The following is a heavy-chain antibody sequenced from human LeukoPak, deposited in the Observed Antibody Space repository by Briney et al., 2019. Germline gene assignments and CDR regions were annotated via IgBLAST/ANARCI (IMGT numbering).Heavy chain of an antibody. CDR2: INHSGST. D-gene: IGHD6-13*01. V-gene: IGHV4-34*01. CDR3: ARGPGYSSSWYSYSYYYYGMDV. Sequence: SETLSLTCAVYGGSFSGYYWSWIRQPPGKGLEWIGGINHSGSTNYNPSLKSRVTISVDTSKNQFSLKLSSVTAADTAVYYCARGPGYSSSWYSYSYYYYGMDVWGQGTTVTVSS. CDR1: GGSFSGYY. J-gene: IGHJ6*02.